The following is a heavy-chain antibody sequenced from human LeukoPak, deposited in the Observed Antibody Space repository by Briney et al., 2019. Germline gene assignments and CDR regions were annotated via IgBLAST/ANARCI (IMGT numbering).Heavy chain of an antibody. Sequence: EASVKVSCKASGYTFTGYYMHWVRQAPGQGLEWMGWINPNSGGTNYAQKFQGRVTMTRDTSVSTAYMELSRLRSDDTAVYYCARDKAMTWYDSSGFLGYWGQGTLVTVSS. CDR2: INPNSGGT. J-gene: IGHJ4*02. CDR1: GYTFTGYY. D-gene: IGHD3-22*01. CDR3: ARDKAMTWYDSSGFLGY. V-gene: IGHV1-2*02.